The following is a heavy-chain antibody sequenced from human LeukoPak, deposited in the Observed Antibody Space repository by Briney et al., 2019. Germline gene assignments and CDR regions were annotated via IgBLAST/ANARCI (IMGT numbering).Heavy chain of an antibody. CDR3: AERVRFGELSLFDY. CDR2: ISGSGGST. J-gene: IGHJ4*02. Sequence: GGSLRLSCAASGFTFSSYAMSWVRQAPGKGLEWVSAISGSGGSTYYADSVKGRFTISRDNSKNTLYLQMNSLRAEDTAVYYCAERVRFGELSLFDYWGQGTLVTVSS. CDR1: GFTFSSYA. D-gene: IGHD3-16*02. V-gene: IGHV3-23*01.